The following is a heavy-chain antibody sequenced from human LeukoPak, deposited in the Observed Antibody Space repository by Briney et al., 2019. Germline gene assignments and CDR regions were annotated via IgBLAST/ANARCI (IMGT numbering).Heavy chain of an antibody. J-gene: IGHJ5*02. D-gene: IGHD3-22*01. V-gene: IGHV3-74*01. CDR3: ARMIARDWFDP. CDR1: GFTFSTYW. CDR2: ITSDGSST. Sequence: GRSLRLSCAASGFTFSTYWMHWVRQAPGRGLMWVSRITSDGSSTSYADSVKGRFTISRDNAKNTLYLQMNSLRAEDTAVYYCARMIARDWFDPWGQGTPVTVSS.